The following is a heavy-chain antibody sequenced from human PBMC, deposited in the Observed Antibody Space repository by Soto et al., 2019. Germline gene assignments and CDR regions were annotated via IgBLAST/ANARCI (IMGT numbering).Heavy chain of an antibody. CDR2: INPSGGST. J-gene: IGHJ4*02. V-gene: IGHV1-46*03. D-gene: IGHD4-17*01. CDR3: AREPKRTHDYGDYGWYY. CDR1: GYTFTSYY. Sequence: QVQLVQSGAEVKKPGASVKVSCKASGYTFTSYYMHWVRQAPGQGLEWMGIINPSGGSTSYAQKFQGRVTMTRDTSTSTVDMELSSLRSEDTAVYYCAREPKRTHDYGDYGWYYWGQGTLVTVSS.